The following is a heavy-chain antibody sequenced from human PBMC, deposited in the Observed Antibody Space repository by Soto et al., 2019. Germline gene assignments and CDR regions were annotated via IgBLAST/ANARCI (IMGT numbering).Heavy chain of an antibody. D-gene: IGHD2-2*01. Sequence: PGWSLRLSCAASGFTFSSYALHWVRQTPGEGLEWVAFISSEGSIKAYADSVKGRFAISRDNSKNTLYLQTNSLRAEDTAVYYCAKWYGVVVPAANNWFDPWGPGTLVTVSS. CDR1: GFTFSSYA. CDR2: ISSEGSIK. J-gene: IGHJ5*02. CDR3: AKWYGVVVPAANNWFDP. V-gene: IGHV3-30-3*02.